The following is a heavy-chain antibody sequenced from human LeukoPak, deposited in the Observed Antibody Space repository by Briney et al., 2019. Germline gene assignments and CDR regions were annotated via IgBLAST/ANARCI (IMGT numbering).Heavy chain of an antibody. D-gene: IGHD2-2*01. Sequence: GGSLRLSCAASGFTFSSYWMSWVRQAPGKGLEWVANIKQDGSEKYYADSVKGRFTISRDNAKNSLYLQMNSLRAEDTAVYYCARDVGYCSSTSCYDDDYYYGMDVWGQGTTVTVSS. V-gene: IGHV3-7*01. CDR2: IKQDGSEK. CDR3: ARDVGYCSSTSCYDDDYYYGMDV. CDR1: GFTFSSYW. J-gene: IGHJ6*02.